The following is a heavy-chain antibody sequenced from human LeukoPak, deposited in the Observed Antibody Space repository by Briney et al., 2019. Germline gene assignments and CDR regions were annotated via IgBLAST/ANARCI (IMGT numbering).Heavy chain of an antibody. CDR3: AKSRAYRPDHSDY. J-gene: IGHJ4*02. CDR1: GFTFSTYA. V-gene: IGHV3-23*01. CDR2: ITDSSSNT. Sequence: QTGGSLRLSCAASGFTFSTYAMAWVRQAPGKGLEWVAGITDSSSNTDYGDSMKGRYTISSDNSKNTLYLQMNSLRAEDTAIYYCAKSRAYRPDHSDYWGQGTLVTVSS. D-gene: IGHD1-26*01.